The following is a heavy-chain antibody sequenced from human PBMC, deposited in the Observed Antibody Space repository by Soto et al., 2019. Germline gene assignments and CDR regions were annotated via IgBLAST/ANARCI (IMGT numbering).Heavy chain of an antibody. D-gene: IGHD1-1*01. CDR1: VGTCSSYA. CDR3: ARGGKERFRGSGMDV. V-gene: IGHV1-69*01. J-gene: IGHJ6*02. CDR2: ISSSLGTA. Sequence: QVQLVQSGAEVKKPGTSVKGSCKVSVGTCSSYAISWVRQAPGQGLEWMGEISSSLGTAMYAQKFQGRVTIIADESASTAYMELSSLRSDDTAVYYCARGGKERFRGSGMDVWGQGTTVTVSS.